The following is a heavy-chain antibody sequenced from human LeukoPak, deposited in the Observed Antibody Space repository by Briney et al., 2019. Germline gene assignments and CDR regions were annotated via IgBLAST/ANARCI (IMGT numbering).Heavy chain of an antibody. CDR3: ATYRQVLLPFES. CDR1: GFTFSSYS. D-gene: IGHD2-8*02. Sequence: GGSLRLSCAASGFTFSSYSMNWVRQAPGKGLEWVSSISSSSSYIYYADSVKGRFTISRDNTKNSLYLQMNSLRAEDTAIYYCATYRQVLLPFESWGQGTLVTVSS. V-gene: IGHV3-21*04. J-gene: IGHJ4*02. CDR2: ISSSSSYI.